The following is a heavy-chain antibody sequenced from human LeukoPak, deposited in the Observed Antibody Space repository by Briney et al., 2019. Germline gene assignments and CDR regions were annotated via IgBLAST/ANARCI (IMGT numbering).Heavy chain of an antibody. J-gene: IGHJ4*02. CDR2: INPKSGDT. D-gene: IGHD3/OR15-3a*01. CDR3: ATEGQEGDWDSLDY. CDR1: GYTFSAYY. V-gene: IGHV1-2*02. Sequence: ASMQGSCKASGYTFSAYYMHWVRQATGQGHEWMGWINPKSGDTNYAQKFQGRVTMTRDTSISTAYMELSRLRSEDTAMYYGATEGQEGDWDSLDYWGQGTLVTV.